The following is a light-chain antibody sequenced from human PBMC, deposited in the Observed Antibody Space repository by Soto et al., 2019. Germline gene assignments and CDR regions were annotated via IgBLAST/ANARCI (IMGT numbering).Light chain of an antibody. CDR1: QSVSSSY. CDR2: GAS. CDR3: QQYGSSLFT. J-gene: IGKJ3*01. V-gene: IGKV3-20*01. Sequence: IVVTQSPCTLSLSPGERATLSCRASQSVSSSYLAWYQQKPGQAPRLLIYGASSRATGIPDRFSGSGSGTDFTLTISRLEPEDFAVYYCQQYGSSLFTFGPGTKVDIK.